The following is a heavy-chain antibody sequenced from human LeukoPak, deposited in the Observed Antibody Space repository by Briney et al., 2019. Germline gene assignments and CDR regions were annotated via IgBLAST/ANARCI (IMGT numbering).Heavy chain of an antibody. CDR3: ARHGRIRNSYGYGGNWFDP. V-gene: IGHV4-34*01. J-gene: IGHJ5*02. CDR1: GGSFSGYY. D-gene: IGHD5-18*01. CDR2: INHSGST. Sequence: SETLSLTCAVYGGSFSGYYWSWIRQPPGKGLEWIGEINHSGSTNYNPSLKSRVTISVDTSKNQFSLKLSSVTAADTAVYYCARHGRIRNSYGYGGNWFDPWGQGTLVTVSS.